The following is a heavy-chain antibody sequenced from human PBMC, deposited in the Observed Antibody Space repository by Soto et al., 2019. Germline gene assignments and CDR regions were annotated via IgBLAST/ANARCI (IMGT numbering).Heavy chain of an antibody. J-gene: IGHJ4*02. V-gene: IGHV3-23*01. Sequence: GGSLRLSCAASGFTFSIYAMTWVRQAPGKGLEWVSTTGATGRTTYYAGSVKGRFTVSRDNSKNTLDLQMSSLRAEDTAVYYCATVHNTSRSFDYWGQGTLVTVS. CDR3: ATVHNTSRSFDY. CDR2: TGATGRTT. D-gene: IGHD1-20*01. CDR1: GFTFSIYA.